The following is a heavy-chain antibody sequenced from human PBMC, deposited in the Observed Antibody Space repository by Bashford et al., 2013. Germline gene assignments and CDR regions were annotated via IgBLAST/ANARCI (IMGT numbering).Heavy chain of an antibody. CDR3: ATSTGMVAGTWYYFDY. D-gene: IGHD2-15*01. Sequence: VRQAPGKGLEWVAVISYDGSNKYYADSVKGRFTISRDNSKNTLYLQMDSLRPDDTAVYYCATSTGMVAGTWYYFDYWGQGTLVTVSS. V-gene: IGHV3-30*03. CDR2: ISYDGSNK. J-gene: IGHJ4*02.